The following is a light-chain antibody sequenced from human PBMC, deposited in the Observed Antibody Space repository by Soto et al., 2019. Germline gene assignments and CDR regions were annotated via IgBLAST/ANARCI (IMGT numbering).Light chain of an antibody. Sequence: ELTQPPSVSVTPGQTSRITCGGNNIGSKSVHWYQQKPGQAPVLVVYDDSDRPSGIPERFSGSNSGNTATLTISRVEAGDEPDYYSKAWDSSSDLFGNGKKLTVL. J-gene: IGLJ6*01. CDR2: DDS. CDR3: KAWDSSSDL. V-gene: IGLV3-21*02. CDR1: NIGSKS.